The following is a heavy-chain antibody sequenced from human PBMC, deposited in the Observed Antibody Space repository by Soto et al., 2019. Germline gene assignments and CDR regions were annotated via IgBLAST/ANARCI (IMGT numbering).Heavy chain of an antibody. Sequence: GGSLRLSCAASGFTFSSYGMHWVRQAPGKGLEWVAVISYDGSNKYYADSVKGRFTISRDNSKNTLYLQMNSLRAEDTAVYYSAKEGYYGSGSYPDFDYWGQGTLVTVSS. J-gene: IGHJ4*02. CDR3: AKEGYYGSGSYPDFDY. D-gene: IGHD3-10*01. CDR1: GFTFSSYG. V-gene: IGHV3-30*18. CDR2: ISYDGSNK.